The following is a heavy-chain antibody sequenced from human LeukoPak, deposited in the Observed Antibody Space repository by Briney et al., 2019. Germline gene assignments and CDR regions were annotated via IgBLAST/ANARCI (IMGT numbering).Heavy chain of an antibody. Sequence: PSETLSLTCAVSGGSISSGGYSWSWIRQPPGKGLEWIGNIHHSGSISYYPSLKSRVTISVDRSKNQFSLKLSSVTAADTAVYYCARMGGDYGLYYFDYWGQGTLVTVSS. CDR1: GGSISSGGYS. V-gene: IGHV4-30-2*01. CDR3: ARMGGDYGLYYFDY. J-gene: IGHJ4*02. CDR2: IHHSGSI. D-gene: IGHD4-17*01.